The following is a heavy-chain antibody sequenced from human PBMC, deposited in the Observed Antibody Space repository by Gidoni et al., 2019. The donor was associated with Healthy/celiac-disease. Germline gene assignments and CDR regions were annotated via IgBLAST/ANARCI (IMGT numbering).Heavy chain of an antibody. Sequence: EVQLLESGGGLVQPGGSMRLSCADSGFTFSSYAMSWVRQAPGKGLEWVLAISGSGGSTYYADSVKGRFTISRDNSKNTLYLQMNSLRAEDTAVYYCAKAQESPLQHWGQGTLVTVSS. J-gene: IGHJ1*01. CDR3: AKAQESPLQH. CDR2: ISGSGGST. V-gene: IGHV3-23*01. CDR1: GFTFSSYA.